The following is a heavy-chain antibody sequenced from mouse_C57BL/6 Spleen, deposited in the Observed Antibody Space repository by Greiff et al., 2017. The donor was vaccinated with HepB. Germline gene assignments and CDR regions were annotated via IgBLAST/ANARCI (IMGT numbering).Heavy chain of an antibody. CDR1: GYTFTSYW. V-gene: IGHV1-69*01. CDR2: IDPSDSYT. J-gene: IGHJ2*01. CDR3: ERKRPSSGFDY. D-gene: IGHD3-2*02. Sequence: QVQLQQPGAELVMPGASVKLSCKASGYTFTSYWMHWVKQRPGQSLEWIGEIDPSDSYTNYNQKFKGKSTLTVDKSSSTAYMQLSSLTSEDSAVYYCERKRPSSGFDYWGQGTTLTVSS.